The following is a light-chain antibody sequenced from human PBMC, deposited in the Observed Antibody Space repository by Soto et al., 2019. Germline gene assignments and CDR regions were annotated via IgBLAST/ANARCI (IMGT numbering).Light chain of an antibody. CDR1: QSVTSY. CDR2: DAS. V-gene: IGKV3-11*01. J-gene: IGKJ5*01. CDR3: QQRSNWPPST. Sequence: EMVLPQSPAPLSLSPGERATLSCRASQSVTSYLASYQQKPRQAPRLLIYDASTRATGIPARFSGSGSGTDFTLTISSLEPEDFAVYYCQQRSNWPPSTFGQGTRLEIK.